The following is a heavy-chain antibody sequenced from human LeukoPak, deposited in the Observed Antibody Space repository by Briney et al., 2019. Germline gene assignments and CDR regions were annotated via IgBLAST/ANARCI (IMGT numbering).Heavy chain of an antibody. V-gene: IGHV3-48*04. Sequence: QPGGSLRLSCAASGFTFSSYSMNWVRQAPGKGLEWVSYISSSSSTIYYADSVKGRFTISRDNAKNSLYLQMNSLRAEDTAVYYCARSLRGYCSSTTCQSDYWGQGTLVTVSS. CDR3: ARSLRGYCSSTTCQSDY. CDR1: GFTFSSYS. J-gene: IGHJ4*02. D-gene: IGHD2-2*01. CDR2: ISSSSSTI.